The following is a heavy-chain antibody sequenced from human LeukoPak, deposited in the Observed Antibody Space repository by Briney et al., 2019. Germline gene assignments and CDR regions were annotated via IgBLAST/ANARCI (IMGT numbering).Heavy chain of an antibody. J-gene: IGHJ4*02. V-gene: IGHV3-30*02. CDR2: IRYDGTNT. CDR1: GFTFSNYE. CDR3: AKPSGSGVDY. Sequence: PGGSLRLSCAASGFTFSNYEMNWVRQAPGKGLEWVAFIRYDGTNTYYADSVKGRFTISRDNSRNTLYLQMKSLRREDTAVYYCAKPSGSGVDYWGQGTRITVSS. D-gene: IGHD1-26*01.